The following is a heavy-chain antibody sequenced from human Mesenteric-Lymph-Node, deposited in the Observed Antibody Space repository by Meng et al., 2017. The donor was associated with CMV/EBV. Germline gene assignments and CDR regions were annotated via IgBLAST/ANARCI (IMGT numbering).Heavy chain of an antibody. D-gene: IGHD2-2*01. CDR1: GGTFSSYA. CDR2: IIPILGIA. Sequence: SVKVSCKASGGTFSSYAISWVRQAPGQGLEWMGGIIPILGIANYAQKFQGRVTITADKSTSTAYMELSSLRSEDTAVYYCARDLSTDYRLPNFDYWGQGTLVTVSS. V-gene: IGHV1-69*10. J-gene: IGHJ4*02. CDR3: ARDLSTDYRLPNFDY.